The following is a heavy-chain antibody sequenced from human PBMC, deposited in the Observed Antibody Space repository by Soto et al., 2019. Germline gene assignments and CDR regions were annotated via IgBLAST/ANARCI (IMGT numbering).Heavy chain of an antibody. CDR1: GGTLSDYA. CDR3: AGGGVREIMAPESSGMGV. Sequence: QVQLVQSGAEVKTPGSSVKVSCKASGGTLSDYAISWVRQAPGQGLEWMGGIMPTVDSANYAQNFQGRLTISADESTSTAKLELGSLRSDDTAVYYWAGGGVREIMAPESSGMGVLGQGTTVIVSS. D-gene: IGHD3-10*01. CDR2: IMPTVDSA. V-gene: IGHV1-69*01. J-gene: IGHJ6*02.